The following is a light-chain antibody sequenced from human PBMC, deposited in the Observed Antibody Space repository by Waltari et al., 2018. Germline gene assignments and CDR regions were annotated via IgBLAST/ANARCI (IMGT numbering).Light chain of an antibody. CDR3: QQYGSSPRIT. CDR2: GAS. Sequence: ELVLTQSPGTLSLSPGERATLSCRASQSVSSSYLAWYQQKPGQAPGLLIYGASSRATGIPDRFSGSGSGTDFILTISRLEPEDFAVYYCQQYGSSPRITFGGGTKVEIK. CDR1: QSVSSSY. J-gene: IGKJ4*01. V-gene: IGKV3-20*01.